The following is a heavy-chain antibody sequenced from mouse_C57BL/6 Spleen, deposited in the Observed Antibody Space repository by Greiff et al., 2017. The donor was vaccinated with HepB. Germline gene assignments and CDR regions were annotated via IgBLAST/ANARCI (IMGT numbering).Heavy chain of an antibody. CDR3: ARNPPVVAGFDY. J-gene: IGHJ2*01. D-gene: IGHD1-1*01. Sequence: EVQLQQSGPELVKPGASVKISCKASGYTFTDYYMNWVKQSHGKSLEWIGDINPNNGGTSYNQKFKGKATLTVDKSSSTAYMELRSLTSEDSAVYYCARNPPVVAGFDYWGQGTTLTVSS. CDR1: GYTFTDYY. CDR2: INPNNGGT. V-gene: IGHV1-26*01.